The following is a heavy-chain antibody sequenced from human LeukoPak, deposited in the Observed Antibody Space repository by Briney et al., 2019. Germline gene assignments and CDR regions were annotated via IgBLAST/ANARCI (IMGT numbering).Heavy chain of an antibody. CDR3: ARTPGE. Sequence: PSETLSLTCTVSGGSISSSYWSWLRQPPGKGLEWIGNIYNSGSTNYNPSLKSRVTISADTSKNQFSLKLSSVTAADTAVYFCARTPGEWGQGTLVTVSS. CDR1: GGSISSSY. D-gene: IGHD2-21*01. J-gene: IGHJ4*02. CDR2: IYNSGST. V-gene: IGHV4-59*01.